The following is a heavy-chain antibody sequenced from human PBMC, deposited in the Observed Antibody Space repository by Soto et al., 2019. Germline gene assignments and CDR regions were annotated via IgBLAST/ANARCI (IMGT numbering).Heavy chain of an antibody. V-gene: IGHV3-23*01. D-gene: IGHD3-3*01. J-gene: IGHJ4*02. Sequence: PGGSLRLSCAASGFNFSRYAMSWVRQAPGKGLEWVSAISGSGGSRYYADSVKGRFTISRDNSKNTLYLQMNSLRAEDTAVYYCAKDRFLEWVDYWGQGTLVTVSS. CDR1: GFNFSRYA. CDR2: ISGSGGSR. CDR3: AKDRFLEWVDY.